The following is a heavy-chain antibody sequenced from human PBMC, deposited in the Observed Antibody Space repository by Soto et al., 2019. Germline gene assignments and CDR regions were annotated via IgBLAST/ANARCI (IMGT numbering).Heavy chain of an antibody. CDR2: IYYSGST. CDR1: GGSISSYY. V-gene: IGHV4-59*01. CDR3: ARVEGKTVRAGTDYYYYYLDV. Sequence: SETLSLTCTVSGGSISSYYWSWIRQPPGKGLEWIGYIYYSGSTNYNPSLKSRVTISVDTSKNQFSLKLSSVTAADTAVYYCARVEGKTVRAGTDYYYYYLDVWGKGTTVNVSS. D-gene: IGHD3-10*01. J-gene: IGHJ6*03.